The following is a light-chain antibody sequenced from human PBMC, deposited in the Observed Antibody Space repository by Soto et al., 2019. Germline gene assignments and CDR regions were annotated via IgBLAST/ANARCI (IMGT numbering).Light chain of an antibody. CDR2: NTS. Sequence: DIQLTQSPYTLSTSVGDRVTISCRTSQSISSWLAWYQQKPGKAPKLLIYNTSNLESGVPPRFGGSGSGTEFTLTISSLQPDDFATYYCQYWRDYCWTFGQGIKVEIK. CDR1: QSISSW. J-gene: IGKJ1*01. V-gene: IGKV1-5*03. CDR3: QYWRDYCWT.